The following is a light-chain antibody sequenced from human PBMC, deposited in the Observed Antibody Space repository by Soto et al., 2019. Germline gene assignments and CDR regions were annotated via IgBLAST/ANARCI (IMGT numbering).Light chain of an antibody. V-gene: IGLV6-57*04. CDR1: SGSIAANF. CDR2: EDN. Sequence: NFMLTQPRSVSESPGKTVTISCTRSSGSIAANFVQWYQQSPGSAPTAVIFEDNQRPSGVPDRFSGSIDTSSNSASLTISGLKTEDEADYYCQSFDDTTVIFGGGTKLTVL. CDR3: QSFDDTTVI. J-gene: IGLJ2*01.